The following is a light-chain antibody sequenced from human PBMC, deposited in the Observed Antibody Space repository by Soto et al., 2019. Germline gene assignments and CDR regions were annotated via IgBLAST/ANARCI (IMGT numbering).Light chain of an antibody. J-gene: IGKJ1*01. V-gene: IGKV3-20*01. CDR2: GAS. CDR3: QQYGSLGT. CDR1: QSVSSSY. Sequence: EIVLTQSPGTLSLSPGERATLSCRASQSVSSSYLAWYQQKPGQAPRLLIYGASSRATGIPDRFSGSGSGTDFTLTISRLDPEDFAVYYCQQYGSLGTFGQGTKVEIK.